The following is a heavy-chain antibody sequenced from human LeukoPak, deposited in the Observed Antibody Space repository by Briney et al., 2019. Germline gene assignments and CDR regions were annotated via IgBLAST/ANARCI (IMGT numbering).Heavy chain of an antibody. CDR1: GGSISSGSYY. J-gene: IGHJ4*02. D-gene: IGHD1-1*01. CDR3: ARRSGTGDY. Sequence: SETLSLTCTVSGGSISSGSYYWSWIRQPAGKGLEWIGSIYYSGSTYYNPSLKSRVTISVDTSKNQFSLKLSSVTAADTAVYYCARRSGTGDYWGQGTLVTVSS. CDR2: IYYSGST. V-gene: IGHV4-39*01.